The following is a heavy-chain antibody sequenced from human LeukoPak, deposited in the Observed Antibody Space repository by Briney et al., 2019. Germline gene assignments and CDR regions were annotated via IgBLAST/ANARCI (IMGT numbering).Heavy chain of an antibody. J-gene: IGHJ6*02. Sequence: GGSLRLSCAASGFTFDTHGMHWVRQAPGKGLEWVAIIWYDGSIKYYSDSVKGRFTISRDNSKNTLYLQMNSLRAEDTAVYYCARDLGGMDVWGQGTTVTVSS. CDR2: IWYDGSIK. V-gene: IGHV3-33*01. CDR3: ARDLGGMDV. CDR1: GFTFDTHG.